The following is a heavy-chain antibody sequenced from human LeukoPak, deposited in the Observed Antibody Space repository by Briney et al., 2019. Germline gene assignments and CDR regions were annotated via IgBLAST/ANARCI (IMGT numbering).Heavy chain of an antibody. CDR1: GGSFSGYY. J-gene: IGHJ3*02. CDR3: ARERTTYYDFWSGSGAFDI. CDR2: INHSGST. Sequence: SETLSLTCAVYGGSFSGYYWSWIRQPPGKGLEWIGEINHSGSTNYNPSLKSRVTISVDTSKNQFSLKLSSVTAADTAVYYCARERTTYYDFWSGSGAFDIWGQGTMVTVSS. D-gene: IGHD3-3*01. V-gene: IGHV4-34*01.